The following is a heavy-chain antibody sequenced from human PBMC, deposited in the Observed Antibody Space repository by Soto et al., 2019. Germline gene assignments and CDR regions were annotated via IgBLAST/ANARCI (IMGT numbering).Heavy chain of an antibody. D-gene: IGHD3-9*01. Sequence: ASVKVSCKASGYTFTSYGISWVRQAHGQGLEWMGWISAYNGNTNYAQKLQGRVTMTTDTSTSTAYMELRSLRSDDTAVYYCARDRGKMLRYFDWVVAHYFDYWGQGTLVTVSS. J-gene: IGHJ4*02. CDR1: GYTFTSYG. CDR3: ARDRGKMLRYFDWVVAHYFDY. V-gene: IGHV1-18*01. CDR2: ISAYNGNT.